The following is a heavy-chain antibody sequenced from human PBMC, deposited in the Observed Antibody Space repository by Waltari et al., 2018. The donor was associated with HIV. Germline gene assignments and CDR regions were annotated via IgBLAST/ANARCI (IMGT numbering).Heavy chain of an antibody. Sequence: QVQLLQSGAVVTKPGPSVKVSCTASGYTFTDSYLHWVRQAPGQGLEWMGRINPNSGGANYARKFQDRVTMTRDTSITTVYMELTRLKSDDTAVYYCAWRVGYSYGPYWGQGTLVTVSS. V-gene: IGHV1-2*02. CDR1: GYTFTDSY. J-gene: IGHJ4*02. D-gene: IGHD5-18*01. CDR2: INPNSGGA. CDR3: AWRVGYSYGPY.